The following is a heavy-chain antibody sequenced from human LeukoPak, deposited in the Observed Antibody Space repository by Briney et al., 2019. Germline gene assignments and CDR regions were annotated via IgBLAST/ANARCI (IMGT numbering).Heavy chain of an antibody. V-gene: IGHV3-30*02. Sequence: GGSLRLSCPASGFTFSSYAMSWVRQAPGKGLEWVTFIQYDGTKKYYADSVKGRFTISRDNSKNTLYLQMNSLRPEDTALYYCAKNILTMTMDYMDVWGKGTTVTVSS. CDR2: IQYDGTKK. CDR1: GFTFSSYA. J-gene: IGHJ6*03. CDR3: AKNILTMTMDYMDV. D-gene: IGHD4/OR15-4a*01.